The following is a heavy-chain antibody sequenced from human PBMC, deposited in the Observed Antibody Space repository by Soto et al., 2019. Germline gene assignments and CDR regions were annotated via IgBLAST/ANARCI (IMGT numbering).Heavy chain of an antibody. D-gene: IGHD1-26*01. J-gene: IGHJ4*02. CDR2: ISYSSTTT. Sequence: VQLVESGGGLVQPGGSLRLSCAASGFTFSTYGMNWVRQSPGKGLEWLSYISYSSTTTFYGDSVKGRFTISRDNAKTSLFLQMSSLRDEDTGVYFCERDRSGSHFDYWGQGTLVTVSS. CDR1: GFTFSTYG. CDR3: ERDRSGSHFDY. V-gene: IGHV3-48*02.